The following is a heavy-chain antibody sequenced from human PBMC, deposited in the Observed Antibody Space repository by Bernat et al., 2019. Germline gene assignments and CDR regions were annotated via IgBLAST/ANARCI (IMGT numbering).Heavy chain of an antibody. J-gene: IGHJ4*02. CDR3: ARGRNIVATMTLDY. D-gene: IGHD5-12*01. Sequence: QVQLVESGGGVVQPGRSLRLSCAASGFTFSSYGMHWVRQAPGKGLEWVAVIWYDGSNKYYADSVKGRFTISRDNSKNTLYLQMNSLRAEDTAVYYCARGRNIVATMTLDYWGQGTLVTVSS. V-gene: IGHV3-33*01. CDR1: GFTFSSYG. CDR2: IWYDGSNK.